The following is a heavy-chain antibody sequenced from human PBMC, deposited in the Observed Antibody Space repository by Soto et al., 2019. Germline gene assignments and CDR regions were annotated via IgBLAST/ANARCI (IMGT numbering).Heavy chain of an antibody. D-gene: IGHD2-21*02. Sequence: ASVKVYCKSSGYAFNTYYLHWVRQAPGQGLEWMGMIHPSGGGSTYAQKFLGRVTMTMDSSTSTVFMELTSLRSADTAVYYFARGGHIAVVTDSFDSWGQGTLVTVSS. CDR3: ARGGHIAVVTDSFDS. V-gene: IGHV1-46*02. CDR1: GYAFNTYY. CDR2: IHPSGGGS. J-gene: IGHJ4*02.